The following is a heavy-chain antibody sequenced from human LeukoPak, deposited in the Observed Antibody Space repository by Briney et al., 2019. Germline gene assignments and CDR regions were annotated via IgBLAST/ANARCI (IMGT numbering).Heavy chain of an antibody. CDR3: ASAHYYDISPLGY. J-gene: IGHJ4*02. D-gene: IGHD3-22*01. Sequence: XSGYTFTSXXXXXXRXAXGXRXXXXGWINAGNGNTKYSQKFQGRVTITRDTSASTAYMELSSLRSEDTAVYYCASAHYYDISPLGYWGQGTLVTVSS. V-gene: IGHV1-3*01. CDR2: INAGNGNT. CDR1: GYTFTSXX.